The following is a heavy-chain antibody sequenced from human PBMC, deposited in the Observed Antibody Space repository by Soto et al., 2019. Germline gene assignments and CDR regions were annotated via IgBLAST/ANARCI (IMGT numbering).Heavy chain of an antibody. CDR3: ARGGQQQLVRLVWFDP. D-gene: IGHD6-13*01. CDR2: TYYRSKWYN. V-gene: IGHV6-1*01. J-gene: IGHJ5*02. CDR1: GDSVSSNSAA. Sequence: SQTLSLTCAISGDSVSSNSAAWNWIRQSPSRGLEWLGRTYYRSKWYNDYAVSVKSRITINPDTSKNQFSLKLSSVTAADTAVYYCARGGQQQLVRLVWFDPWGQGTLVTVSS.